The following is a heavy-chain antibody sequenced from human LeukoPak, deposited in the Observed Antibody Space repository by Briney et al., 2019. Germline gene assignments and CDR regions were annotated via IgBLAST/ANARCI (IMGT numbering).Heavy chain of an antibody. J-gene: IGHJ4*02. CDR2: ISGSDGST. D-gene: IGHD2-21*02. CDR3: EKDLGGSGDYRPY. Sequence: PGGSLRLSCAASGFTFSSYAMSWVRQAPGKGLEWVSAISGSDGSTYYADSVKGRFTISRDNSKNTLYLQTNSLSAEDTAVYYCEKDLGGSGDYRPYWGQGSVVTVSS. CDR1: GFTFSSYA. V-gene: IGHV3-23*01.